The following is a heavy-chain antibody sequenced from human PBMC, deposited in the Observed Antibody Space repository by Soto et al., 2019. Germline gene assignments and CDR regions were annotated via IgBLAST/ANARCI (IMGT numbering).Heavy chain of an antibody. Sequence: SETLSLTCTVSGGSISSYDWSWIRQPPGKGLEWIGYIYYSGSTNYNPSLKSRVTISVDTSKNQFSLKLSSVTAADTAVYYCARVWWFGELLYYGMDVWGQGTTVTVSS. V-gene: IGHV4-59*01. J-gene: IGHJ6*02. D-gene: IGHD3-10*01. CDR3: ARVWWFGELLYYGMDV. CDR2: IYYSGST. CDR1: GGSISSYD.